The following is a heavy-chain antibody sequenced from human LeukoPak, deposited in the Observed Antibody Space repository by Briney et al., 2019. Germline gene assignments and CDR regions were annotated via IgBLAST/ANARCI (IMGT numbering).Heavy chain of an antibody. CDR3: ASQPARGYSGYDYYFDY. CDR1: GGSFSGYY. D-gene: IGHD5-12*01. J-gene: IGHJ4*02. CDR2: ISYSGSS. Sequence: KPSETLSLTCAVYGGSFSGYYWSWIRQPPGKGLEWIGYISYSGSSNYNPSLKSRVTISVDTSKNQFSLNLRSVTAADTAVYYCASQPARGYSGYDYYFDYWGQGTLVTVSS. V-gene: IGHV4-59*08.